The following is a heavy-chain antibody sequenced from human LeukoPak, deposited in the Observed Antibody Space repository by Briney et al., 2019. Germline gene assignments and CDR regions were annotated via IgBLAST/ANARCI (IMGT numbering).Heavy chain of an antibody. D-gene: IGHD3-3*01. J-gene: IGHJ4*02. CDR1: GGSFSGYY. CDR2: INHSGST. Sequence: PSETLSLTCAVYGGSFSGYYWSWIRQPPEKGLEWIGEINHSGSTNYNPSLKSRVTISVDTSKNQFSLKLSSVTAADTAVYYCARDSFWSGYFDYWGQGTLVTVSS. CDR3: ARDSFWSGYFDY. V-gene: IGHV4-34*01.